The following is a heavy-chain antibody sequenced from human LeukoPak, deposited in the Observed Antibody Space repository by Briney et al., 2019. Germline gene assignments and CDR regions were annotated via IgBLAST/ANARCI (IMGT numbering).Heavy chain of an antibody. CDR1: GFTFSSYA. CDR3: ARGVSYGDYGEFDY. V-gene: IGHV3-30-3*01. J-gene: IGHJ4*02. Sequence: GGSLRLSCAASGFTFSSYAMHWVRQAPGKGLEWVAVISYDGSNKYYADSVKSRFTISRDNSKNTLYLQMNSLRAEDTAVYYCARGVSYGDYGEFDYWGQGPLVPVSS. CDR2: ISYDGSNK. D-gene: IGHD4-17*01.